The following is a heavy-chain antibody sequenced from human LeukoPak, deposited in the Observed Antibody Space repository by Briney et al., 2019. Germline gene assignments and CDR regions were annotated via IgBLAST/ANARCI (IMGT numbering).Heavy chain of an antibody. D-gene: IGHD3-22*01. V-gene: IGHV3-53*01. J-gene: IGHJ4*02. CDR3: AKTYYYDSSGYSPHFDY. Sequence: GGSLRLSCAASGFTVSSNYMSWVRQSPGKGLEWVSVIYSGGSTYYADSVKGRFTISRDNSKNTLYLQMNSLRAEDTAVYYCAKTYYYDSSGYSPHFDYWGQGTLVTVSS. CDR1: GFTVSSNY. CDR2: IYSGGST.